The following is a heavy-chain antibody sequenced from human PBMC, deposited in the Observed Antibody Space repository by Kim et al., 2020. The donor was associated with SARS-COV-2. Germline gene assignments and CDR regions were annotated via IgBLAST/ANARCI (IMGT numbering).Heavy chain of an antibody. J-gene: IGHJ5*02. V-gene: IGHV3-23*01. D-gene: IGHD1-1*01. Sequence: GGSLRLSCAASGFTFSSYAMSWVRQAPGKGLEWVSAISGSGGSTYYADSVKGRFTISRDNSKNTLYLQMNSLRAEDTAVYYCAKDAKLERRRGSWFDPWGQGTLVTVSS. CDR1: GFTFSSYA. CDR3: AKDAKLERRRGSWFDP. CDR2: ISGSGGST.